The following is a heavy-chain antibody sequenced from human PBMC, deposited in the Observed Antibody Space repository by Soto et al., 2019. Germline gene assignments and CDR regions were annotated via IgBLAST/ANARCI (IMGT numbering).Heavy chain of an antibody. J-gene: IGHJ4*02. D-gene: IGHD6-19*01. CDR1: GYTFTSYG. Sequence: SGKVSCKASGYTFTSYGISWVRQAPGQGLEWMGWISAYNGNTNYAQKLQGRVTMTTDTSTSTAYMELRSLRSDDTAVYYCASYSSGWYAVSYWGQGTLVTVYS. V-gene: IGHV1-18*01. CDR2: ISAYNGNT. CDR3: ASYSSGWYAVSY.